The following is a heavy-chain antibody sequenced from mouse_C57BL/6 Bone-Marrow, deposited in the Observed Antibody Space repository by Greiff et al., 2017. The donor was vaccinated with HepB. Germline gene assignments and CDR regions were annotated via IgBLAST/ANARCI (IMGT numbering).Heavy chain of an antibody. D-gene: IGHD1-1*01. CDR1: GFTFTDYY. Sequence: EVKLVESGGGLVQPGGSLRLSCAASGFTFTDYYMSWVRQPPGKALEWLGFIRNKANGYTTEYSASVKGRFTISRDNSQSILYLQMNALRAEDSATYYCARYKTTVVATNGYFDVWGTGTTVTVSS. CDR2: IRNKANGYTT. J-gene: IGHJ1*02. CDR3: ARYKTTVVATNGYFDV. V-gene: IGHV7-3*01.